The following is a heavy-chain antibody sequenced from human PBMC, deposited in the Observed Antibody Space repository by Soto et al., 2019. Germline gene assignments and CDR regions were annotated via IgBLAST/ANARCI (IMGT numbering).Heavy chain of an antibody. CDR2: IKHTGDA. J-gene: IGHJ5*01. V-gene: IGHV4-4*02. CDR3: AREGRLHWFKS. CDR1: GDSIKTETW. Sequence: PSETLSLTCAVSGDSIKTETWWSWLRQLPGTGLEWIGEIKHTGDANANPALRSRVSMSVDRTKNQFFLNLRSVSAADTAVYFCAREGRLHWFKSWGQGTLVTVSS.